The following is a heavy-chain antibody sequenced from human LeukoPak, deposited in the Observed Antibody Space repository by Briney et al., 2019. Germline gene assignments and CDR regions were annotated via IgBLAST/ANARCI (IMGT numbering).Heavy chain of an antibody. CDR3: AKDKEYYDFWSGYLPSYGMDV. CDR2: ISGSGGST. Sequence: PGRSLRLSCAASGFTFSSYAMSWVRQAPGKGLEWVSAISGSGGSTYYADSVKGRFTISRDNSKNTLYLQMNSLRAEDTAVYYCAKDKEYYDFWSGYLPSYGMDVWGQGTTVTVSS. CDR1: GFTFSSYA. J-gene: IGHJ6*02. D-gene: IGHD3-3*01. V-gene: IGHV3-23*01.